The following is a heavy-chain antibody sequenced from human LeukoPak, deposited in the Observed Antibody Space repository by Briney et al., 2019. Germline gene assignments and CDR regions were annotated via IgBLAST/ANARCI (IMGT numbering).Heavy chain of an antibody. D-gene: IGHD4-17*01. J-gene: IGHJ4*02. V-gene: IGHV3-64D*06. Sequence: GGSLRLSGSASGFIFSNYGMYWVRQAPGKGLEFVSAISSDGDNTFYADSVKGRFTISRDNSKNTLYLQTSSLRGEDTAVYYCVRVNDYGDRNLYYFGYWGQGTLVTVSS. CDR1: GFIFSNYG. CDR3: VRVNDYGDRNLYYFGY. CDR2: ISSDGDNT.